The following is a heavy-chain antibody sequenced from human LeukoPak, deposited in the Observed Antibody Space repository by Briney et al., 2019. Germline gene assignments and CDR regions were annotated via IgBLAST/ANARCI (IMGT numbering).Heavy chain of an antibody. CDR2: IYHSGST. CDR3: ARARLPLWGYCSSTSCYSLFDY. Sequence: SQTLSLTCTVSGGSISSGGYYWSWIRQPPGKGLEWIGYIYHSGSTYYNPSLKSRVTISVDRSKNQFSLKLSSVTAADTAVYYCARARLPLWGYCSSTSCYSLFDYWGQGTLVTVSS. J-gene: IGHJ4*02. D-gene: IGHD2-2*01. V-gene: IGHV4-30-2*01. CDR1: GGSISSGGYY.